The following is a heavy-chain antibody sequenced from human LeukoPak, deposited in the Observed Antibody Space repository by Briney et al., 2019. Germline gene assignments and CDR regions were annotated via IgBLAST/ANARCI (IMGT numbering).Heavy chain of an antibody. CDR2: ISPKNGDT. CDR3: TKNEAVYNSGWKQTNWCDP. Sequence: ASVKVSCKASGYTFTDYFIHWVRQAPGQGLEWMGWISPKNGDTKYAQSFQGRVTMTRDTSINTVYMELRRLRSDDTAVYYCTKNEAVYNSGWKQTNWCDPWAQGTLVSVSS. J-gene: IGHJ5*02. V-gene: IGHV1-2*02. D-gene: IGHD6-19*01. CDR1: GYTFTDYF.